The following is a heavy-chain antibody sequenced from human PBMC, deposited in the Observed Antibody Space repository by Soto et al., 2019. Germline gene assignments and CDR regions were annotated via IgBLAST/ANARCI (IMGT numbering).Heavy chain of an antibody. V-gene: IGHV3-72*01. CDR1: GFTFSDSY. CDR3: VKGHLALDN. J-gene: IGHJ4*02. CDR2: IRNKATSYTT. Sequence: PGGSLRLSCVASGFTFSDSYMDWVRQAPGKGLEWVGRIRNKATSYTTEYAASVKGRFIISRDDSKNSLSLQMNSLKGEDTAVYYCVKGHLALDNWGQVTLVTLSS.